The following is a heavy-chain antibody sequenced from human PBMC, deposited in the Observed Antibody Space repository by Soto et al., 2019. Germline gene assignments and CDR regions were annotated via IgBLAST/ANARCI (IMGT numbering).Heavy chain of an antibody. CDR1: GGTFSSYA. CDR2: IIPIFGTA. CDR3: ARVGITMVRDPYYYYGMDV. Sequence: QVQLVQSGAEVKKPGSSVKVSCKASGGTFSSYAISWVRQAPGQGLEWMGGIIPIFGTANYAQKFQGRVTITADESTSTGYMELSSLRSEDTAVYYCARVGITMVRDPYYYYGMDVWGQGTTVTVSS. V-gene: IGHV1-69*01. D-gene: IGHD3-10*01. J-gene: IGHJ6*02.